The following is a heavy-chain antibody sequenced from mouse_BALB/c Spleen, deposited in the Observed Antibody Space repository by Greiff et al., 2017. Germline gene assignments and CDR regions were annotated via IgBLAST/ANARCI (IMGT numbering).Heavy chain of an antibody. CDR3: AREYGMDY. Sequence: QVQLQQSGAELARPGASVKLSCKASGYTFTSYWMQWVKQRPGQGLEWIGAIYPGDGDTRYTQKFKGKATLTADKSSSTAYMQLSSLASEDSAVYYCAREYGMDYWGQGTSVTVSS. J-gene: IGHJ4*01. CDR2: IYPGDGDT. V-gene: IGHV1-87*01. CDR1: GYTFTSYW. D-gene: IGHD5-1*01.